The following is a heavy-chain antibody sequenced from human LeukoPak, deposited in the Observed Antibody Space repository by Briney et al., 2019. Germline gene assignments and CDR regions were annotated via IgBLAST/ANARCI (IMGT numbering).Heavy chain of an antibody. D-gene: IGHD6-19*01. CDR3: ARAVSGRFDY. CDR1: GDSISSGGYS. V-gene: IGHV4-61*08. J-gene: IGHJ4*02. CDR2: IYYSGST. Sequence: PSETLSLACAVSGDSISSGGYSWGWIRQPPGKGLEWTGYIYYSGSTNYNPSLKSRVTISVDTSKNQFSLKLSSVTAADTAIYYCARAVSGRFDYWGQGTLVTVSS.